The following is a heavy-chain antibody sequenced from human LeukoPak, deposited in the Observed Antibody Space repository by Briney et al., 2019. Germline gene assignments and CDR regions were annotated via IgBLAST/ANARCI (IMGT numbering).Heavy chain of an antibody. CDR2: IYYSGST. V-gene: IGHV4-61*01. D-gene: IGHD1-26*01. CDR1: GGSVSSGSYY. Sequence: SETLSLTCTVSGGSVSSGSYYWSWIRQPPGKGLEWIGYIYYSGSTNYNPSLKSRVTISVDTSKNQFSLKLSSVTAADTAVYYCAGQWDRSPNWFDPWGQGTLVTVSS. CDR3: AGQWDRSPNWFDP. J-gene: IGHJ5*02.